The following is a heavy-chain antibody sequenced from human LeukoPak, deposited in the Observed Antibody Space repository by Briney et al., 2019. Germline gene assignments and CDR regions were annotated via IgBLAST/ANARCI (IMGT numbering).Heavy chain of an antibody. V-gene: IGHV4-39*07. CDR3: ARRILYFPTKMDV. CDR1: GGSISSSSYY. D-gene: IGHD2-8*01. J-gene: IGHJ6*04. Sequence: PSETLSLTCTVSGGSISSSSYYWGWIRQPPGKGLEWIGEINHSGGTNYNPSLKSRVTISVDTSKNQFSLKLSSVTAADTAVYYCARRILYFPTKMDVWGKGTTVTVSS. CDR2: INHSGGT.